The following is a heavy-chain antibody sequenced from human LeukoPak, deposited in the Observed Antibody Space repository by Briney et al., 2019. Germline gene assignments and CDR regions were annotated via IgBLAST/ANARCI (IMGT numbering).Heavy chain of an antibody. Sequence: GGSLRLSCAASGFTFSTYSMNWVRQAPGKGLEWVSHISGGSSAIYYAGSVKGRFTISRDNAKNSLYLQMNSLRAEDTAIYYCAPEPGSTLTYWGQGALVTVSS. CDR1: GFTFSTYS. CDR2: ISGGSSAI. J-gene: IGHJ4*02. D-gene: IGHD6-13*01. CDR3: APEPGSTLTY. V-gene: IGHV3-48*04.